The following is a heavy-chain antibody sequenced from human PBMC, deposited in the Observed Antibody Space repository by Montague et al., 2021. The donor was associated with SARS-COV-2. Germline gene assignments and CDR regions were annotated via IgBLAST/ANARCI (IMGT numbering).Heavy chain of an antibody. CDR1: GFTFSNAW. Sequence: SLRLCAASGFTFSNAWMSWVRQAPGKGLEWVGRIKSKTDGGTTDYAAPVKGRFTISRDDSKNTLYLQMNSLKTEDTAVYYCTAGVELRFLGWLLPTYYYGMDAWGQGTTVTVSS. J-gene: IGHJ6*02. V-gene: IGHV3-15*01. D-gene: IGHD3-3*01. CDR2: IKSKTDGGTT. CDR3: TAGVELRFLGWLLPTYYYGMDA.